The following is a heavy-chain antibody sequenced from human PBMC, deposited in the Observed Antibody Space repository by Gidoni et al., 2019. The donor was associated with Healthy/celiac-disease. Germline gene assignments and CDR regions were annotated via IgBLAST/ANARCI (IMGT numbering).Heavy chain of an antibody. CDR1: GYTFTGYY. Sequence: QVQLVQSGAEVKKPGASVKVSCKASGYTFTGYYMHWVRQAPGQGLEWMGWINPNSGGTNYAQKLQGRVTMTRDTSISTAYMELSRLRSDDTAVYYCARGPKIYGDYDFYYFDYWGQGTLVTVSS. CDR2: INPNSGGT. CDR3: ARGPKIYGDYDFYYFDY. D-gene: IGHD4-17*01. J-gene: IGHJ4*02. V-gene: IGHV1-2*02.